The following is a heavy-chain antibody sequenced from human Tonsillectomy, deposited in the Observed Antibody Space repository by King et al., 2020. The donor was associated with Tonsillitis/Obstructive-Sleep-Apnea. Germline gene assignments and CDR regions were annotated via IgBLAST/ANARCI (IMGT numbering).Heavy chain of an antibody. Sequence: VQLVESGAEVKKPGASVKVSCKASGYTFTGYYMHWVRQAPGQGLEWMGRINPNSGGTNYAQKFQGRVTMTRDTSISTAYMELSRLRPDDTAVYDCAREYCDYIWGSYAHDCWGQRTQVALSS. CDR2: INPNSGGT. CDR3: AREYCDYIWGSYAHDC. V-gene: IGHV1-2*06. J-gene: IGHJ4*02. D-gene: IGHD3-16*01. CDR1: GYTFTGYY.